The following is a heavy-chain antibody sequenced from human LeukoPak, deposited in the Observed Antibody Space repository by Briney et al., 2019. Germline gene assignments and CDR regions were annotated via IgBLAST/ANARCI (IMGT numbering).Heavy chain of an antibody. Sequence: SGTLSLTCAVSGGSISSSNWWSWIRQPPGKGLEWIGEINHSGSTNYNPSLKSRVTISVDTSKNQFSLKLNSVTAADTAMYYCARYSGYYLSYFDYWGQGTLVTVSS. CDR1: GGSISSSNW. J-gene: IGHJ4*02. D-gene: IGHD3-22*01. V-gene: IGHV4-4*02. CDR3: ARYSGYYLSYFDY. CDR2: INHSGST.